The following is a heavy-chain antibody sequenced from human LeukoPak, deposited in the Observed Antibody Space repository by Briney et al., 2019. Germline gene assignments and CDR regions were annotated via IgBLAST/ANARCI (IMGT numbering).Heavy chain of an antibody. CDR1: GFSIRTFW. CDR3: ASRLGF. J-gene: IGHJ4*02. D-gene: IGHD2-15*01. V-gene: IGHV3-7*01. CDR2: IRGDESRL. Sequence: QTGGSLRLSCVASGFSIRTFWMTWVRQAPGKGLEWVANIRGDESRLYYVDSVKGRFTISRDNAKNSLYLQMNSLRAEDTAVYYCASRLGFWGQGTLVTVSS.